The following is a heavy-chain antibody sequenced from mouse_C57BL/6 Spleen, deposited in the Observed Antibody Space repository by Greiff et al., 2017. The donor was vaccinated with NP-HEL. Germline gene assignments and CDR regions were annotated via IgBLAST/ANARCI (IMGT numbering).Heavy chain of an antibody. CDR3: ARGGYDYDEFAY. CDR2: INPNNGGT. D-gene: IGHD2-4*01. Sequence: EVQLQQSGPELVKPGASVKIPCQASGYTFTDYNMDWVKQSHGKSLEWIGDINPNNGGTIYNQKFKGKATLTVDKSSRTAYMELRSLTSEDTAVYYCARGGYDYDEFAYWGQGTLVTVSA. J-gene: IGHJ3*01. CDR1: GYTFTDYN. V-gene: IGHV1-18*01.